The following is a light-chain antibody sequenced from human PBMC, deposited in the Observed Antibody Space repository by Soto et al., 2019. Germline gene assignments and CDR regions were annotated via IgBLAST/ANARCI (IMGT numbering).Light chain of an antibody. Sequence: EIAMTQCAATLSVSPGEGAILSCWASQSDSTDLGWYQQKPGQAPRVLIFGASSRATGIPARCCGSGSGTEYTLTISSLQSENSAANYCQQYNNWPPFTFGQGTRLEIK. J-gene: IGKJ5*01. CDR1: QSDSTD. V-gene: IGKV3-15*01. CDR2: GAS. CDR3: QQYNNWPPFT.